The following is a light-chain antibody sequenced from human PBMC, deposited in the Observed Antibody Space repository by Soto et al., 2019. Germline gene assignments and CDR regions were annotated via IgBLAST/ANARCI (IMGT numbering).Light chain of an antibody. CDR1: SSDVGAYNY. CDR3: SSYRSTSNYV. Sequence: QSVLTQPASVSGSPGQSITISCTGTSSDVGAYNYVSWFQQHPDRVPKLIIYEVSNRPSGVSGRFSGSKSGNTASLTISGLQAEDEADYYCSSYRSTSNYVFGSGTQLTVL. CDR2: EVS. J-gene: IGLJ7*01. V-gene: IGLV2-14*01.